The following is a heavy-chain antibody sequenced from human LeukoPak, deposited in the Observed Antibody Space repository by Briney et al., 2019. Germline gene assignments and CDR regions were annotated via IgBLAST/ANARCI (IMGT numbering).Heavy chain of an antibody. CDR1: GGSISSSSYY. V-gene: IGHV4-39*01. D-gene: IGHD2-2*01. Sequence: SETLSLTCTVSGGSISSSSYYWGWIRQPPGKGLEWIGSIYYSGSTYYNPSLKSRVTISVDTSKNQFSLKLSSVTAADTAVYYCARRRVSGGVQLLNWFDPWGQGTLVTVSS. J-gene: IGHJ5*02. CDR3: ARRRVSGGVQLLNWFDP. CDR2: IYYSGST.